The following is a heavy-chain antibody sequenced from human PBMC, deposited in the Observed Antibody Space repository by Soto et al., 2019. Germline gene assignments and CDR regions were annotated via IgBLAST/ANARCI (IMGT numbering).Heavy chain of an antibody. CDR3: ARDYDFWSGYYNNWFDP. CDR1: GYTFTSYG. Sequence: ASVKVSCKASGYTFTSYGISWVRQAPGQGLEWMGWISAYNGNTNYSQKLQGRVTMTTDTSTSTAYMELRSLRSDDTAVYYCARDYDFWSGYYNNWFDPWGQGTLVTVSS. J-gene: IGHJ5*02. D-gene: IGHD3-3*01. V-gene: IGHV1-18*01. CDR2: ISAYNGNT.